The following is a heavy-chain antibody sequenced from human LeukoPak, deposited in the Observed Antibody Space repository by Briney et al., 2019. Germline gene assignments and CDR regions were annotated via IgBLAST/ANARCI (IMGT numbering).Heavy chain of an antibody. V-gene: IGHV1-2*06. CDR2: INPNSGGT. D-gene: IGHD6-13*01. CDR1: GYTFTGYY. CDR3: ARHGIAAAGTDY. J-gene: IGHJ4*02. Sequence: ASVKVSCKASGYTFTGYYMHWVRQAPGQGLEWMGRINPNSGGTNYAQEFQGRVTMTRDTSISTAYMELSRLRSDDTAVYYCARHGIAAAGTDYWGQGTLVTVSS.